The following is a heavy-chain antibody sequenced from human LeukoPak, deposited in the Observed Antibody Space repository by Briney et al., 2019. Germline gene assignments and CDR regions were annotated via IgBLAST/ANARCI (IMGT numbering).Heavy chain of an antibody. D-gene: IGHD5-24*01. CDR2: ISSSGTTI. CDR3: AREMMAAFDY. Sequence: GGSLRLSCAASGFIFSRNNMNWVRQAPGKGLEWVPYISSSGTTIYYADSVKGRFTISRDNAKNSLYLQMNSLRAEDTAVYYCAREMMAAFDYWGQGTLVTVSS. J-gene: IGHJ4*02. CDR1: GFIFSRNN. V-gene: IGHV3-48*01.